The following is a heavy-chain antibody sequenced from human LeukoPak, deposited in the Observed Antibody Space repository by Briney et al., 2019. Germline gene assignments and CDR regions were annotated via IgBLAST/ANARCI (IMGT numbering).Heavy chain of an antibody. CDR1: GFTVSSNY. Sequence: LSGGSLRLSCAASGFTVSSNYMSWVRQAPGKGLEWVSVIYSGGSTYYADSVKGRFTISRDNSKNTLYLQVNSLRAEDTAVYYCARGAYSGSYYWFDPWGQGTLVTVSS. CDR3: ARGAYSGSYYWFDP. V-gene: IGHV3-53*01. J-gene: IGHJ5*02. CDR2: IYSGGST. D-gene: IGHD1-26*01.